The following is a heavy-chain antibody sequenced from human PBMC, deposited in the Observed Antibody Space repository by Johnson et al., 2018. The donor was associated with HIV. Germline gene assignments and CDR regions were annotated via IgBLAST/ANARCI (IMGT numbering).Heavy chain of an antibody. Sequence: VQLVESGGGLVQPGGSLRLSCAASGFTFSSYDMHWVRQATGTGLEWVSAIGTAGDTYYPGSVKGRFTISRDNAKNSLYLQMNSLRAEDTAVYYCARDRTLWQLVRPGGAFDIWGQGTMVTVSS. CDR1: GFTFSSYD. CDR3: ARDRTLWQLVRPGGAFDI. V-gene: IGHV3-13*01. D-gene: IGHD6-6*01. CDR2: IGTAGDT. J-gene: IGHJ3*02.